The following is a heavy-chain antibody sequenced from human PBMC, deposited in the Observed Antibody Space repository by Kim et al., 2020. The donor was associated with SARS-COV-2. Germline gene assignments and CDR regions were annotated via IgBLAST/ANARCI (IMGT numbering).Heavy chain of an antibody. Sequence: IYYADSVKGRFTISRDNDKNSLYLQMNSLRAEDTAVYYCARGGIFHGMDVWGQGTTVTVSS. CDR2: I. J-gene: IGHJ6*02. CDR3: ARGGIFHGMDV. V-gene: IGHV3-21*01. D-gene: IGHD3-3*01.